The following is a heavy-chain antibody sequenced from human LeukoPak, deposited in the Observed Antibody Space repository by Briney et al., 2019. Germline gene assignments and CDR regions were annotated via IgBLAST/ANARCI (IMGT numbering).Heavy chain of an antibody. CDR1: GFTFGDYA. V-gene: IGHV3-49*04. CDR2: IRTKDYGGTT. D-gene: IGHD3-22*01. J-gene: IGHJ4*02. CDR3: TRTSREYYYDSSGRYDY. Sequence: GSLRLSCTASGFTFGDYAMSWVRQAPGKGLEWVGFIRTKDYGGTTEYAASVKGRFTISRDDSKSIAYLQMSSLKTEDTAVYYCTRTSREYYYDSSGRYDYWGQGALVTVSS.